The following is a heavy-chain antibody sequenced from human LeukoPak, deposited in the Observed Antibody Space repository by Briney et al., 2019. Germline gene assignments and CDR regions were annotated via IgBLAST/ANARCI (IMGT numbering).Heavy chain of an antibody. V-gene: IGHV3-21*04. D-gene: IGHD2-15*01. CDR3: ARAKGAVVAAISLDY. J-gene: IGHJ4*02. CDR2: ISSSSSYI. Sequence: GGSLRLSCAASGFTFSSYSMNWVRQAPGKGLEWVSSISSSSSYIYYADSVKGRFTISRDNAKNSLYLQMNSLRAEDTALYYCARAKGAVVAAISLDYWGQGTLVTVSS. CDR1: GFTFSSYS.